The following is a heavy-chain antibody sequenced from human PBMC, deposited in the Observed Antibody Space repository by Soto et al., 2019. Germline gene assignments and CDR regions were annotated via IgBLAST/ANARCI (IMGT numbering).Heavy chain of an antibody. CDR1: GYIFTDFF. CDR2: VNPKDGDT. D-gene: IGHD1-26*01. V-gene: IGHV1-2*02. J-gene: IGHJ4*02. CDR3: GRRPAPGRATTTFY. Sequence: QVQLVQSGTEVRKPGASVKVSCKTSGYIFTDFFVHWIRQAPGQGLEWLGWVNPKDGDTEYAQKFLGRVSMTRDTTTKTVYRELTRLPPNATGVYYCGRRPAPGRATTTFYGGQGSLV.